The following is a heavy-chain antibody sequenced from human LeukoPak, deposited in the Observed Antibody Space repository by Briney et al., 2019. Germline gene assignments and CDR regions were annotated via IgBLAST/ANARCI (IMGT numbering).Heavy chain of an antibody. CDR3: ARVELAYCGGDCRSVDY. CDR1: GFTFSSYG. CDR2: IRYDGSNK. D-gene: IGHD2-21*02. V-gene: IGHV3-30*02. J-gene: IGHJ4*02. Sequence: GGSLRLSCAASGFTFSSYGMHWVRQAPGKGLEWVAFIRYDGSNKYYADSVKGRFTISRDNSKNTLYLQMNSLRAEDTAVYYCARVELAYCGGDCRSVDYWGQGTLVTVSS.